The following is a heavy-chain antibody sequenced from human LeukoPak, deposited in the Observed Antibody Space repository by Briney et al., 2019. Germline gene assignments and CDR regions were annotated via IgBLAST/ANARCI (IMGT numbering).Heavy chain of an antibody. CDR1: GFTFSDYY. CDR3: ARVPPLYSMDV. D-gene: IGHD2-8*01. V-gene: IGHV3-11*01. Sequence: SGGSLRLSCAASGFTFSDYYMSWIRQAPGKGLEWVSYISSSGSTIYYADSVKGRFTISRDNAKNSLYLQMDSLRAEDTAVYYCARVPPLYSMDVWGQGTTVTVSS. J-gene: IGHJ6*02. CDR2: ISSSGSTI.